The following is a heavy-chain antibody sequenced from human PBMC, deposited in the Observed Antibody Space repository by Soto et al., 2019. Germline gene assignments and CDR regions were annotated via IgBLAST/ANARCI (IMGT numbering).Heavy chain of an antibody. Sequence: GASVKVSCKASGYTFTSYYMHWVRQAPGQGLEWMGIINPSGGSTSYAQKFQGRVTMTRDTSTSTVYMELSSLRSEDTAVYYCARDGRAFWPPGGFDPWGQGTLVTVSS. V-gene: IGHV1-46*01. D-gene: IGHD3-3*01. J-gene: IGHJ5*02. CDR3: ARDGRAFWPPGGFDP. CDR1: GYTFTSYY. CDR2: INPSGGST.